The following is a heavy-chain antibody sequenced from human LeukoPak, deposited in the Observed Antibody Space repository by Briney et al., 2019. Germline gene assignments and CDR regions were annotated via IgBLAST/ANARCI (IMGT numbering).Heavy chain of an antibody. D-gene: IGHD1-26*01. CDR3: TALPKVLGVGGF. V-gene: IGHV3-15*01. J-gene: IGHJ4*02. CDR1: GFTFSNAW. CDR2: IKSKTDDGTT. Sequence: GGSLRLSCAASGFTFSNAWMSWVRQAPGKGLEWVGRIKSKTDDGTTDYAAPVKGRFTISRDDSENTLYLQMNSLKTEDTAVYYCTALPKVLGVGGFWGQGTLVIVSS.